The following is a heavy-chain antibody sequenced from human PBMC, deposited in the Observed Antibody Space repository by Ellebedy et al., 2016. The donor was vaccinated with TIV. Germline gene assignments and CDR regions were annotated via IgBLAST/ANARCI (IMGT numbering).Heavy chain of an antibody. CDR1: GFTFSSYW. Sequence: GESLKISCAASGFTFSSYWMHWVRQAPGKGLVWVSRMKSDGKRTKYADSVSGRFIISRDNAKKTLFLQMNNLRVEDAAVYYCARDPGTGDRGWDVFDYWGQGALVTVSS. CDR3: ARDPGTGDRGWDVFDY. D-gene: IGHD7-27*01. V-gene: IGHV3-74*01. J-gene: IGHJ4*02. CDR2: MKSDGKRT.